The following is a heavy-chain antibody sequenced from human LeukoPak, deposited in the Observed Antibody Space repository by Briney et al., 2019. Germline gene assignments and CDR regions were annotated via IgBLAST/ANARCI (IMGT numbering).Heavy chain of an antibody. J-gene: IGHJ3*02. CDR2: MSGSGGST. V-gene: IGHV3-23*01. D-gene: IGHD4-17*01. Sequence: GGPLSLSCAASGFPFNSYAMSWLPQAPGKGLEWVSAMSGSGGSTYYADSVKGRFTISRDNAKNTLYPQMNSLRAEDTAVYYCAKDRGVRSDIWGQGTMVTVSS. CDR3: AKDRGVRSDI. CDR1: GFPFNSYA.